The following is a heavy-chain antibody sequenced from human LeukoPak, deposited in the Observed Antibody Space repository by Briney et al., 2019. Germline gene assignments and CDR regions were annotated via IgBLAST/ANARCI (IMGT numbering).Heavy chain of an antibody. J-gene: IGHJ4*02. D-gene: IGHD3-22*01. V-gene: IGHV3-33*01. CDR1: GFTFSSYG. CDR3: ARDYKAYYYDSILGY. CDR2: RWYDRSNK. Sequence: PGGSLRLSCAASGFTFSSYGMHWVRQAPGKGLEGVAVRWYDRSNKYYADSVKGRFTISRDNSKNTLYLQMNSLRAEDTAVYYCARDYKAYYYDSILGYWGQGTLVTVSS.